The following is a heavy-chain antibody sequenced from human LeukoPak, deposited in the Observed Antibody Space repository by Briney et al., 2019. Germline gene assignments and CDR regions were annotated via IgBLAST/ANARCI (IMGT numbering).Heavy chain of an antibody. CDR2: SRNEGHSYST. D-gene: IGHD3-10*01. CDR1: GFTFSEHY. CDR3: VALLRGIGY. Sequence: PGGSLRLSCAVSGFTFSEHYMDWVRQAPGKGLEWIGRSRNEGHSYSTDFAASVRGRASLSRDHSRNSLYLQINSLRTDDTAVYYCVALLRGIGYWGQGTLVTVSS. J-gene: IGHJ4*02. V-gene: IGHV3-72*01.